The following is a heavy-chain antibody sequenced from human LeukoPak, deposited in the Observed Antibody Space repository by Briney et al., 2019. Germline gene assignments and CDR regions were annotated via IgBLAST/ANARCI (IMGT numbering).Heavy chain of an antibody. CDR1: GFIFSSYE. CDR3: AKHQPDDYSGYH. V-gene: IGHV3-48*03. Sequence: PGGSLRLSCAASGFIFSSYEMNGVRQAPGRGVEGVSYISSSGSTIYYADSVKGRFTISRDNAKNSLYPQMTSLRAEDTAVYYCAKHQPDDYSGYHWGQGTLVTVSS. CDR2: ISSSGSTI. J-gene: IGHJ5*02. D-gene: IGHD3-22*01.